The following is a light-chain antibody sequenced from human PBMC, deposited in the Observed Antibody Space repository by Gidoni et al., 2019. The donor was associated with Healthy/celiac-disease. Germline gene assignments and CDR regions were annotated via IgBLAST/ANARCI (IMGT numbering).Light chain of an antibody. CDR3: SSYTSSSTLV. Sequence: QSALTQLASGYGSPGQAITISCTGTSSDVAGSNYVSWYQQHPGKAPKLMIYDVSNRPSGVSNRFSGSKSGNTASLTISGLQAEDEADYSCSSYTSSSTLVFGGGTKLTVL. CDR2: DVS. J-gene: IGLJ2*01. V-gene: IGLV2-14*03. CDR1: SSDVAGSNY.